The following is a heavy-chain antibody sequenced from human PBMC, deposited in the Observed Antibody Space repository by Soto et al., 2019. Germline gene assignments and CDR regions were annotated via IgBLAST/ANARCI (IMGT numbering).Heavy chain of an antibody. V-gene: IGHV3-23*01. Sequence: GGSLRLSCAASGFTFGTYAMNWVRQAPGKGLEWVSGISGSGGSTYYTDSVKGRFTISRDNSKNXXXXQMNSLRADDTAVYYCAKDRSVDTRDWFDPWGQGTRVTVSS. J-gene: IGHJ5*02. D-gene: IGHD5-18*01. CDR1: GFTFGTYA. CDR3: AKDRSVDTRDWFDP. CDR2: ISGSGGST.